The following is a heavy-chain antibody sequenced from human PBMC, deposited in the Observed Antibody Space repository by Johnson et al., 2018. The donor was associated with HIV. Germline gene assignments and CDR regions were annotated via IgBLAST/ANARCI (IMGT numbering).Heavy chain of an antibody. J-gene: IGHJ3*02. D-gene: IGHD3-10*01. CDR2: IYSGGST. CDR1: GFTFSSYA. V-gene: IGHV3-23*03. Sequence: MQLVESGGGLVQPGGSLRLSCAASGFTFSSYAMSWVRQAPGKGLEWVSVIYSGGSTYYADSVKGRFTISRDNSKNSLYLQMNSLRAEDTALYYCARGNYYGSGSYGAFDIWGQGTMVTVSS. CDR3: ARGNYYGSGSYGAFDI.